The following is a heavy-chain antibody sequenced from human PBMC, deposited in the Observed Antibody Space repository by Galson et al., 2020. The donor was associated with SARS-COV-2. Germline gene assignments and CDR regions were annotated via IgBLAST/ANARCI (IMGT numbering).Heavy chain of an antibody. V-gene: IGHV4-31*03. CDR2: VYYSGTT. Sequence: ASETLSLTCTVSGGSINSVGYYWSWIRQHPGKGLEWIGLVYYSGTTYYNPSLESRVSISVDTSRNQFSLKLTSVTAADTAIYYCARDRGHTSYGSGIDFYGIDVWGQVTTVTVSS. CDR1: GGSINSVGYY. J-gene: IGHJ6*02. CDR3: ARDRGHTSYGSGIDFYGIDV. D-gene: IGHD3-10*01.